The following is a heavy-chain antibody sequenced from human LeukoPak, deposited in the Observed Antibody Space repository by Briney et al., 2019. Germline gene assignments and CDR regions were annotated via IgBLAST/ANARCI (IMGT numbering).Heavy chain of an antibody. J-gene: IGHJ4*02. V-gene: IGHV4-4*07. D-gene: IGHD3-22*01. CDR1: GGSINGYY. Sequence: SETLSLTCTVSGGSINGYYCSWIRQAAGKGLEWIGHIYTSGYTNYNPSLKSRVTMSVDTSKNQFSLKLSSVTAADTAVYYCARATMIVVDTFDYWGQGTLVTVSS. CDR3: ARATMIVVDTFDY. CDR2: IYTSGYT.